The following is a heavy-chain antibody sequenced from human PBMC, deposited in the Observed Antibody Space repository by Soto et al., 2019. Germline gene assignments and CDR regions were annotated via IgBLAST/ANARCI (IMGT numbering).Heavy chain of an antibody. CDR2: ISYNGGSR. J-gene: IGHJ4*02. CDR1: EFIFSASA. Sequence: PGGSLRLSCSASEFIFSASAVYWVRQAPGRGLEYVSVISYNGGSRYYADSVKGRFTISRDNSKNTLYLQMTSLTDDDTAVYYCVRGPSQGSSVFGPLDFWGQGTLVTVSS. CDR3: VRGPSQGSSVFGPLDF. V-gene: IGHV3-64D*06. D-gene: IGHD3-3*01.